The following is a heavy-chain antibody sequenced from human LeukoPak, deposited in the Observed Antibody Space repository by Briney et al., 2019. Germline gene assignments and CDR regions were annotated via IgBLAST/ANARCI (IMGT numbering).Heavy chain of an antibody. Sequence: EASVKVSCKASGGTFSSYAISWVRQAPGQGLEWMGGIIPIFGTANYAQKFQGRVTITADESTNTAYMELSSLRSEDTAVYYCARGGWGDLTMIVVGAFDIWGQGTMVTVSS. CDR2: IIPIFGTA. CDR3: ARGGWGDLTMIVVGAFDI. V-gene: IGHV1-69*13. J-gene: IGHJ3*02. CDR1: GGTFSSYA. D-gene: IGHD3-22*01.